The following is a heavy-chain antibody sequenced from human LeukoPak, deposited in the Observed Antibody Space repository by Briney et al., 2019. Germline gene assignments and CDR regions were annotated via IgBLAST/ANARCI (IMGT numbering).Heavy chain of an antibody. CDR2: INHSGST. J-gene: IGHJ4*02. Sequence: SETLSLTCAVYGGSFSGYYWSWIRQPPGKGLEGIGEINHSGSTNYNPSLKSRVTISVDTSKYQFSLKLSSVTAADTAVYYCARRKYYDFWSGYYGVFDYWGQGTLVTVSS. CDR3: ARRKYYDFWSGYYGVFDY. V-gene: IGHV4-34*01. D-gene: IGHD3-3*01. CDR1: GGSFSGYY.